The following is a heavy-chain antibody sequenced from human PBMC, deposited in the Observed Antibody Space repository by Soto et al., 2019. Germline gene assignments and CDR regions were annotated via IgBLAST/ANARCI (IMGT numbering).Heavy chain of an antibody. V-gene: IGHV3-23*01. Sequence: GGSLRLSCAASGFTFSSYAMSWVRQAPGKGLEWVSAISGSGGSTYYADSVKGRFTISRDNSKNTLYLQMNSLRAEDTAVYYSAKGGIAAAGERFYYYYGMDVWGQGTTVTVSS. CDR3: AKGGIAAAGERFYYYYGMDV. J-gene: IGHJ6*02. CDR1: GFTFSSYA. CDR2: ISGSGGST. D-gene: IGHD6-13*01.